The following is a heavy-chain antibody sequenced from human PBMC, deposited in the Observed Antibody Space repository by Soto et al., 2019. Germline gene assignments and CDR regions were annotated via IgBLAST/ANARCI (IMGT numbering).Heavy chain of an antibody. CDR2: ISWNSGSI. J-gene: IGHJ6*02. V-gene: IGHV3-9*01. CDR1: GFPFDDYA. D-gene: IGHD6-6*01. Sequence: NPGGSLRLSCAASGFPFDDYAMHWVRQAPGKGLEWVSGISWNSGSIGYADSVKGRFTISRDNAKNSLYLQMNSLRAEDTALYYCAKDTGSSSYYYGMDVWGQGTTVTVSS. CDR3: AKDTGSSSYYYGMDV.